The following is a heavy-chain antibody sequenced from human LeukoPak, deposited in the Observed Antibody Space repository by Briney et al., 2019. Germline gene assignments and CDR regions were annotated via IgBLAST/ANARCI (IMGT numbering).Heavy chain of an antibody. CDR3: ARDRGPEWLRLMGSYDY. Sequence: RSGGSLRLSCAASEFTFSSYGMHWVRQAPGKGLEWVSSISSSSSYIYYADSVKGRFTISRDNAKNSLYLQMNSLRAEDTAVYYCARDRGPEWLRLMGSYDYWGQGTLVTVSS. V-gene: IGHV3-21*01. CDR2: ISSSSSYI. D-gene: IGHD5-12*01. CDR1: EFTFSSYG. J-gene: IGHJ4*02.